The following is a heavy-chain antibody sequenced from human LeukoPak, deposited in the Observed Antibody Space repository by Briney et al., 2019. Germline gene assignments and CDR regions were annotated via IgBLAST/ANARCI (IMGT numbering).Heavy chain of an antibody. J-gene: IGHJ4*02. D-gene: IGHD5-24*01. CDR3: AKDDRWLQFCC. V-gene: IGHV3-23*01. CDR2: IIPRGHTT. Sequence: GGSLRLSCAASGFTFSSHGMNWVRQAPGKGLEWVSGIIPRGHTTYYADSVRGRFTISRDNSRNTLYLQMNSLRAEDTAVYYCAKDDRWLQFCCWGQGTLVTVYS. CDR1: GFTFSSHG.